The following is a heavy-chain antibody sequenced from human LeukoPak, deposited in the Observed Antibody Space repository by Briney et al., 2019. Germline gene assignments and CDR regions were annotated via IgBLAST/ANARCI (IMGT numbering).Heavy chain of an antibody. CDR3: ARDDGSATMGFDS. V-gene: IGHV1-69*05. J-gene: IGHJ4*02. D-gene: IGHD1-26*01. Sequence: VASVKVSCKASGSTFSRSAISWVRQAPGQGFQWMGGVIPILGTTNYAQRFQDRVSITTDDSTSTSYMDFRSLRSVDTAVYYCARDDGSATMGFDSWGQGTLVTVSS. CDR1: GSTFSRSA. CDR2: VIPILGTT.